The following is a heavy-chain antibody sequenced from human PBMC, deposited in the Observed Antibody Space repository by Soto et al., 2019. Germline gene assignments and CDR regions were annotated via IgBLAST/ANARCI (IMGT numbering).Heavy chain of an antibody. J-gene: IGHJ5*02. CDR2: ISYDGSEA. V-gene: IGHV3-33*05. Sequence: GGSLRLSCETSGFIFSDYAMQWARQVPGKGLEWVAFISYDGSEAYYPGSVKGRFTISRDNSKDILFLEMNSLRAADTAVYYCARDQGVAAAGITWFDPWGQGSLVTVSS. D-gene: IGHD6-13*01. CDR3: ARDQGVAAAGITWFDP. CDR1: GFIFSDYA.